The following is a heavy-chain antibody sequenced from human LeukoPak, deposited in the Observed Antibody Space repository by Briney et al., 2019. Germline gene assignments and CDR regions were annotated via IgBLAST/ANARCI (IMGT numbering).Heavy chain of an antibody. CDR3: ARGYDSSGYYEY. CDR1: GGSISSGDYY. V-gene: IGHV4-30-4*08. CDR2: IYYSGST. Sequence: PSQTLSLTCTVSGGSISSGDYYWSWIRQPPGKGLEWIGYIYYSGSTYYNPSLKSRVTISVDTSKNQFSLKLSSVTAADTAVYYCARGYDSSGYYEYWGQGTLVTVSS. D-gene: IGHD3-22*01. J-gene: IGHJ4*02.